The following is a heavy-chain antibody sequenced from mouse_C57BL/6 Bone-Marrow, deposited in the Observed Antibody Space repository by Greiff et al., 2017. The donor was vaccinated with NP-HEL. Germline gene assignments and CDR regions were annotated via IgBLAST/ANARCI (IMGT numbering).Heavy chain of an antibody. V-gene: IGHV5-15*01. Sequence: EVQLQESGGGLVQPGGSLKLSCAASGFTFSDYGMAWVRQAPRKGPEWVAFISNLAYSIYYADTVTGRFTISRENAKNTLYLEMSSLRSEDTAMYYCARKGLLHYWYFDVWGTGTTVTVSS. D-gene: IGHD3-3*01. CDR1: GFTFSDYG. CDR3: ARKGLLHYWYFDV. J-gene: IGHJ1*03. CDR2: ISNLAYSI.